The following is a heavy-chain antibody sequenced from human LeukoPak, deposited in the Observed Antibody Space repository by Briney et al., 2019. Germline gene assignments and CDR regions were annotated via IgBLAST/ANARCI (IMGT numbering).Heavy chain of an antibody. J-gene: IGHJ5*02. CDR1: GGSISSSSYY. D-gene: IGHD3-9*01. Sequence: SETLSLTCTVSGGSISSSSYYWGWIRQPPGKGLEWIGSIYYSGSTYYNPSLKSRVTISVDTSKNQFSLKLSSVTAADTAVYYCARDPGDYDILTGNHPSDWFDPWGQGTLVTVSS. V-gene: IGHV4-39*07. CDR3: ARDPGDYDILTGNHPSDWFDP. CDR2: IYYSGST.